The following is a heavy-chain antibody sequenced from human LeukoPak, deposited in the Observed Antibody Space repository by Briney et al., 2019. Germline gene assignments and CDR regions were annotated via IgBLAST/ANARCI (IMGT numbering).Heavy chain of an antibody. CDR1: GFTFINYG. V-gene: IGHV3-30*18. Sequence: WGSLRLSCAASGFTFINYGLHWVRQAPGKGLEWVAFMSYDGTHIYYSDSVRGRFTISRDNSKNTLLLQMNSLRSEDTAVYFCAKDFGYGDCFDYWGQGTLVTVSS. CDR2: MSYDGTHI. D-gene: IGHD4-17*01. CDR3: AKDFGYGDCFDY. J-gene: IGHJ4*02.